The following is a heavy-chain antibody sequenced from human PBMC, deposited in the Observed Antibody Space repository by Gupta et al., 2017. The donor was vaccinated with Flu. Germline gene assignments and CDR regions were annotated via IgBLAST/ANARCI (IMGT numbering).Heavy chain of an antibody. V-gene: IGHV3-23*01. D-gene: IGHD1-26*01. CDR3: YPTTPGAVTY. CDR1: GFTFSSYA. J-gene: IGHJ4*02. Sequence: SCAASGFTFSSYAMSWVRQAPGEGLEWVSAISASGISTYFADSVKGRFTISRDNSNNTLFXQXNSLGAXDTYFYSCYPTTPGAVTYWGPGTLVTVSS. CDR2: ISASGIST.